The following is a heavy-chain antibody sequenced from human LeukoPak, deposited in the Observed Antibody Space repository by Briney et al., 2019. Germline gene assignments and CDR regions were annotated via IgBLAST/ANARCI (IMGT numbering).Heavy chain of an antibody. V-gene: IGHV4-38-2*02. Sequence: PSETLSLTCTVSGYSISSGYYWGWIRQPPGKGLERIGSIYHSGSTYYNPSLKSRVTISVDTSKNQFSLKLSSVTAADTAVYYCARDSTTGTYWGQGTLVTVSS. D-gene: IGHD4-11*01. CDR2: IYHSGST. CDR3: ARDSTTGTY. J-gene: IGHJ4*02. CDR1: GYSISSGYY.